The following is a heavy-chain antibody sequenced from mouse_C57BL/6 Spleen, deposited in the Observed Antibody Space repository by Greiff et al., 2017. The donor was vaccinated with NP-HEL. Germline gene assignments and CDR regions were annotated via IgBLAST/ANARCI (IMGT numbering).Heavy chain of an antibody. V-gene: IGHV3-6*01. CDR2: ISYDGSN. CDR1: GYSITSGYY. D-gene: IGHD1-1*01. CDR3: AREGADYYGSSSFAY. Sequence: DVQLQESGPGLVKPSQSLSLTCSVTGYSITSGYYWNWIRQFPGNKLEWMGYISYDGSNNYNPSLKNRISITRDTSKNQFFLKLNSVTTEDTATYYCAREGADYYGSSSFAYWGQGTLVTVSA. J-gene: IGHJ3*01.